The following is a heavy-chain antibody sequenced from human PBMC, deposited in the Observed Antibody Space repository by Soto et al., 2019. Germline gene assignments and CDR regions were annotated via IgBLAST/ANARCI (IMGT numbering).Heavy chain of an antibody. J-gene: IGHJ4*02. V-gene: IGHV4-34*01. Sequence: SETLSLTCAVSGGSFRCYFWSWIRQSPDKGLEWIGEINDSGSTYYNPSFKSRLTISVDTSKSQISLTLTSVTAADSAVYYCQGGDFWGQGTWVTVS. CDR2: INDSGST. CDR1: GGSFRCYF. D-gene: IGHD3-16*01. CDR3: QGGDF.